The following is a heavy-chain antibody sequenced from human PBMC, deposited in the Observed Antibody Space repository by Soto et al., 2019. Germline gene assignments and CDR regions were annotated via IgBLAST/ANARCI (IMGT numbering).Heavy chain of an antibody. CDR1: GFIFNNYG. V-gene: IGHV3-30*18. CDR3: EKKVPESNPLDS. Sequence: PGGSLRLSCTVSGFIFNNYGMQWVRQAPGKGLEWVAVISEDGSRKYYADSVKGRFTISRDNSKNTLYLQMNSLRVEDTAVYYCEKKVPESNPLDSWGQGALVTVS. CDR2: ISEDGSRK. J-gene: IGHJ4*02.